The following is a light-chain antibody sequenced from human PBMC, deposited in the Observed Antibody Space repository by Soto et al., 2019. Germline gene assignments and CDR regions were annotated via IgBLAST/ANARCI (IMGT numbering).Light chain of an antibody. V-gene: IGLV2-14*01. CDR3: SSYTSSSTPVV. Sequence: QSALTQPASVSGSPGQSITISCTGTSSDVGGYNYVSWYQQHPGKAPKLMIYDVNNRPSGVSNRFSGSKSGNTASLTISVLQAEDEADYYCSSYTSSSTPVVFGGGTKLTVL. J-gene: IGLJ2*01. CDR2: DVN. CDR1: SSDVGGYNY.